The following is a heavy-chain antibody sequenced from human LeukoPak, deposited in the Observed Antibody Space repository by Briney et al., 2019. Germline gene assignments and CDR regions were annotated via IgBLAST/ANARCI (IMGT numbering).Heavy chain of an antibody. CDR1: GFTFSSYS. J-gene: IGHJ4*02. CDR2: ISSSSSYI. CDR3: ARDEYSSSWTFDY. Sequence: GGSLRLSRAASGFTFSSYSMNWVRQAPGKGLEWVSSISSSSSYIYYADSVKGRFTISRDNAKNSLYLQMNSLRAEDTAVYYCARDEYSSSWTFDYWGQGTLVTVSS. V-gene: IGHV3-21*01. D-gene: IGHD6-13*01.